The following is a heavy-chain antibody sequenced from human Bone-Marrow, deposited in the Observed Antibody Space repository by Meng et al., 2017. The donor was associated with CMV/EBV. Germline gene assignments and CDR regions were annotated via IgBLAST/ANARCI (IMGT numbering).Heavy chain of an antibody. CDR3: TRYSSSSIYYYGMDV. Sequence: GESLKISCAASGSTFSSYAMSWVRQAPGKGLEWVGFIRSKAYGGTTEYAASVKGRFTISRDDSKSIAYLQMNSLKTEDTAVYYCTRYSSSSIYYYGMDVWGQGTTVT. J-gene: IGHJ6*02. V-gene: IGHV3-49*04. CDR1: GSTFSSYA. CDR2: IRSKAYGGTT. D-gene: IGHD6-6*01.